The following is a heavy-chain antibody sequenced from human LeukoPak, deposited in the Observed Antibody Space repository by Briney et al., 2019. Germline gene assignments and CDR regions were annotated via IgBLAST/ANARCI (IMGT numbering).Heavy chain of an antibody. Sequence: GGSLRLSCAASGFTFSSYAMSWVRQAPEKGLEWVSTISGSGGGTYYADSVKGRFTISRDDSKNTLYLQMNSLRAEDTAVYYCVKDLGRCRNNCFDYWGQGTLVTVSS. D-gene: IGHD1-26*01. CDR2: ISGSGGGT. CDR1: GFTFSSYA. J-gene: IGHJ4*02. CDR3: VKDLGRCRNNCFDY. V-gene: IGHV3-23*01.